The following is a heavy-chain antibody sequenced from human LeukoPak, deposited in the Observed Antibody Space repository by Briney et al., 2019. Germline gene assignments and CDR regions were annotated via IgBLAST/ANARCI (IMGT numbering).Heavy chain of an antibody. CDR1: GFTLSTYA. V-gene: IGHV3-30*02. J-gene: IGHJ5*02. Sequence: GGSHRLSCAASGFTLSTYAMSWVRQAPGKGLEWVAFIRYDGSNKYYADSVKGRFTISRDNSKNTLYLQMNSLRAEDTAVYYCARLLQRYYGSGRPNWFDPWGQGTLVTVSS. D-gene: IGHD3-10*01. CDR3: ARLLQRYYGSGRPNWFDP. CDR2: IRYDGSNK.